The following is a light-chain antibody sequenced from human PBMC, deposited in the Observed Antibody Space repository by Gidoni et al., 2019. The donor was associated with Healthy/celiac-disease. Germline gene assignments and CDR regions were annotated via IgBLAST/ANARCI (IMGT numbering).Light chain of an antibody. CDR1: SSNIGAGYD. CDR2: GNS. CDR3: QSYDSSLSGSV. J-gene: IGLJ2*01. Sequence: QSVLTQQPSVYGAPGQRVTISCSGSSSNIGAGYDVRWYQQLPGTAPKLLIYGNSNRPSGVPDRFSGSKSVTSASLALTVLQAEDEADYYCQSYDSSLSGSVFGGGTKLTVL. V-gene: IGLV1-40*01.